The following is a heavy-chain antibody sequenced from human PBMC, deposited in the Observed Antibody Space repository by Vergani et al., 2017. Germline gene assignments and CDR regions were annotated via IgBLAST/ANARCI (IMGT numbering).Heavy chain of an antibody. CDR2: IYPGDSDT. J-gene: IGHJ3*02. CDR1: GYSFTSYW. V-gene: IGHV5-51*01. Sequence: EVQLVQSGAEVKKPGESLKISCKGSGYSFTSYWIGWVRQMPGKGLEWMGIIYPGDSDTRYSPSFQGQVTISADKSISTAYLQWSSLKASDTAMYYCARPPSYYYDSSGGDAFDIWGQGTMVTVSS. D-gene: IGHD3-22*01. CDR3: ARPPSYYYDSSGGDAFDI.